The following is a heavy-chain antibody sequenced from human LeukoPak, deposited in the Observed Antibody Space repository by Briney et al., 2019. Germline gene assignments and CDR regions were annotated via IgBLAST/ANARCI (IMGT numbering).Heavy chain of an antibody. CDR3: AKDDKQWRPRPLGGY. J-gene: IGHJ4*02. CDR2: ISYDGSNK. CDR1: GVFFSDYY. V-gene: IGHV3-30*13. Sequence: GGSLRLSCAASGVFFSDYYMSGGRQAPGKGVEGVAVISYDGSNKYYADSVKGGFTIHRENSKNRLYLQMNRLRAGDTAGNNGAKDDKQWRPRPLGGYWGQGTLVTVSS. D-gene: IGHD6-19*01.